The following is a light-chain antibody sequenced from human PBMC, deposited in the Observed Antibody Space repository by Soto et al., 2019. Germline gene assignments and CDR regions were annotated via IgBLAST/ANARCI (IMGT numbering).Light chain of an antibody. V-gene: IGLV2-14*03. J-gene: IGLJ1*01. CDR3: SLYTSSSTYV. CDR2: DVS. Sequence: QSALTQAASVSVAPGQSIAISCTGTSSDVGGYNYVSWYQHHPGKAPKLMVYDVSNRPSGVSNRFSGSKSGNTASLTISGLQAEDEADYYCSLYTSSSTYVFGTGTKLTVL. CDR1: SSDVGGYNY.